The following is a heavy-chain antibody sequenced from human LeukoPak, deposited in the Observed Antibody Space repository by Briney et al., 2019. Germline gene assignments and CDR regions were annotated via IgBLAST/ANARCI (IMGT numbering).Heavy chain of an antibody. Sequence: GGSLRLSCAASGFTFSTSSMSWVRQAPGKGLEWVANIKQDGSEKNYVDSVKGRFTISRDNAENSLYLQMNSLRADDTAVYYCARDRALYDRSGYYYTEDDYWGQGTLVTVSS. CDR3: ARDRALYDRSGYYYTEDDY. CDR2: IKQDGSEK. CDR1: GFTFSTSS. J-gene: IGHJ4*02. V-gene: IGHV3-7*01. D-gene: IGHD3-22*01.